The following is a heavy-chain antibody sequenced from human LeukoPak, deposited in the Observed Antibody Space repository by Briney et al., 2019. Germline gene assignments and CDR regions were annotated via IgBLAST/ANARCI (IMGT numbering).Heavy chain of an antibody. D-gene: IGHD6-13*01. V-gene: IGHV4-34*01. J-gene: IGHJ6*03. CDR1: GGSFSGYY. Sequence: SETLSLTCAVYGGSFSGYYWSWIRQPPGKGLEWIGEINHSGTTDYNPSLKSRVTISVDTSKNQFSLRLSSVPAADPAVYYCPRGPSSTWTRYFYMDVWGKGTPVTVSS. CDR3: PRGPSSTWTRYFYMDV. CDR2: INHSGTT.